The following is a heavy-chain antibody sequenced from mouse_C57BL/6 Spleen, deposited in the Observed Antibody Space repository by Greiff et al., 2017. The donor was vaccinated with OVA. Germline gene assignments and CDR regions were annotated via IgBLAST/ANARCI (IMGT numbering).Heavy chain of an antibody. CDR1: GFTFSDYY. CDR2: INYDGSST. V-gene: IGHV5-16*01. CDR3: AREDGSSNWYFDV. Sequence: EVQVVESEGGLVQPGSSMKLSCTASGFTFSDYYMAWVRQVPEKGLEWVANINYDGSSTYYLDSLKSRFIISRDNAKNILYLQMSSLKSEDTATYYCAREDGSSNWYFDVWGTGTTVTVSS. J-gene: IGHJ1*03. D-gene: IGHD1-1*01.